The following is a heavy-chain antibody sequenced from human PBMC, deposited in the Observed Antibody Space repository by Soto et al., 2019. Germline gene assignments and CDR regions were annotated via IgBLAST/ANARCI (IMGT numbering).Heavy chain of an antibody. J-gene: IGHJ6*02. Sequence: SETLSLTCTVSGGSISSSSYYWGWIRQPPGKGLEWIGSIYYSGSTYYNPSLKSRVTISVDTSKNQFSLKLSSVTAADTAAYYCATTTVSYGMDVWGQGTMVTAP. CDR3: ATTTVSYGMDV. D-gene: IGHD4-17*01. V-gene: IGHV4-39*01. CDR1: GGSISSSSYY. CDR2: IYYSGST.